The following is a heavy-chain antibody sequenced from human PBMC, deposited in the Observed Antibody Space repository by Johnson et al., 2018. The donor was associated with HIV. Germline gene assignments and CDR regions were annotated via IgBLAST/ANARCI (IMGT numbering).Heavy chain of an antibody. CDR3: ARPLAYCGGDCFGAFDI. CDR2: ISWTSGSI. CDR1: GFTFDDYA. D-gene: IGHD2-21*01. J-gene: IGHJ3*02. V-gene: IGHV3-9*01. Sequence: VQVVESGGGLVQPGRSLRLSCAASGFTFDDYAMHWGRQAPGKGLAWVSGISWTSGSIGYAASVKGRFTISSYNAKNSLYLQMHSLRAEDTAVYYCARPLAYCGGDCFGAFDIWGQGTMVTVSS.